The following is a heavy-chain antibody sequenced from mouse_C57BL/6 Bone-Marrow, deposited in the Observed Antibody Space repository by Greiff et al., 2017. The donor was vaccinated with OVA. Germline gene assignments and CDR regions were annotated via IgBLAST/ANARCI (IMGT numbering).Heavy chain of an antibody. J-gene: IGHJ4*01. Sequence: EVMLVESGGGLVQPGGSLRLSCAASGFTFTDYYMSWVRQPPGKALEWLGFIRNKANGYTTEYSASVKGRFTISRDNSQSILYLQMNALRAEDSATYYCARLDYYYAMDYWGQGTSVTVSS. CDR1: GFTFTDYY. CDR2: IRNKANGYTT. CDR3: ARLDYYYAMDY. V-gene: IGHV7-3*01.